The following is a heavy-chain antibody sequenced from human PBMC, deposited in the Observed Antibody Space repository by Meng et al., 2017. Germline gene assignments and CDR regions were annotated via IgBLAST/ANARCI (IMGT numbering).Heavy chain of an antibody. CDR2: INHSGST. Sequence: SETLSLTCAVHGGSFSGYYWSWIRQPPGKGLEWIGEINHSGSTNYNPSLKSRVTISVDTSKNQFSLKLSSVTAADTAVYYCARGLWYGYSSLAYGMDVWGQGTTVTVSS. V-gene: IGHV4-34*01. CDR1: GGSFSGYY. J-gene: IGHJ6*02. CDR3: ARGLWYGYSSLAYGMDV. D-gene: IGHD6-13*01.